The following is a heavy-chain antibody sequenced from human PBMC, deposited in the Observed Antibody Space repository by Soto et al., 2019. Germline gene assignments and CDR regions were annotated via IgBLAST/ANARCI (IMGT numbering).Heavy chain of an antibody. CDR1: GYTFSSYD. CDR3: ARSSDIGGSGFDY. V-gene: IGHV1-8*01. D-gene: IGHD2-15*01. J-gene: IGHJ4*02. CDR2: MNPNRGNT. Sequence: ASVKVSCKASGYTFSSYDINWVRQATGQGLEWMGWMNPNRGNTGYAQKFQGRVTMTRITSISTAYMELSSLRSEDTAVYFCARSSDIGGSGFDYWGQGAPVTVSS.